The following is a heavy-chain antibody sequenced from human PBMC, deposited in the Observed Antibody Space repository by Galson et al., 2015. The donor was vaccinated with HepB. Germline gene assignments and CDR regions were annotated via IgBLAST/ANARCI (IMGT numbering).Heavy chain of an antibody. CDR1: GGSISSSSYY. J-gene: IGHJ4*02. CDR3: ARRASTVPTKSRHYFDY. Sequence: ETLSLTCTVSGGSISSSSYYWGWIRQPPGKGLEWLGSIYYSGSTSYNPSLKSRVTIAVDTSKNQFSLKLISVTAADTAVYYCARRASTVPTKSRHYFDYWGQGTLVTVSS. D-gene: IGHD4-17*01. CDR2: IYYSGST. V-gene: IGHV4-39*01.